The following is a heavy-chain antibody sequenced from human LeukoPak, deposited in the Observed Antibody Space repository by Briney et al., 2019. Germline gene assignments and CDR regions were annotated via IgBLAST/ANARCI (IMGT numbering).Heavy chain of an antibody. CDR3: ARDSRALNYDFWSGRAYYFDY. CDR2: INSDGSST. CDR1: GFTFSSYW. D-gene: IGHD3-3*01. V-gene: IGHV3-74*01. J-gene: IGHJ4*02. Sequence: PGGSLRLSCAASGFTFSSYWMHWVRQAPGKGLVWVSRINSDGSSTSYADSVRGRFTISRDNAKNTLYLQMNSLRAEDTAVYYCARDSRALNYDFWSGRAYYFDYWGQGTLVTVSS.